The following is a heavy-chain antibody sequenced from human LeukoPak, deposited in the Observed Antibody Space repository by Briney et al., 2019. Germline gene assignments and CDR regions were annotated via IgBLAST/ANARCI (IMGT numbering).Heavy chain of an antibody. V-gene: IGHV3-48*01. J-gene: IGHJ4*02. CDR2: ISSSSSTI. Sequence: GSLRLSCAGSGFTFNSHSLNLVRQAPGEGLEWVSYISSSSSTIYYADSVKGRFTISRDNAKNSLYLQMNSLRAEDTAVYYCARGAYYYEDWGQGTLVTVSS. D-gene: IGHD3-22*01. CDR1: GFTFNSHS. CDR3: ARGAYYYED.